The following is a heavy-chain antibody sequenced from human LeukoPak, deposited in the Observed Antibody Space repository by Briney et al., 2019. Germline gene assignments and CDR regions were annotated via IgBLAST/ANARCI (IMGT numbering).Heavy chain of an antibody. CDR3: ARVSNYDFWSGYYGQDYYYYGMDV. Sequence: GGSLRLSCAASGFTFSSYWMSWVRQAPGKGLEWVANIKQDGSEKYYVDSVKGRFTISRDNAKNSLYLQMNSLRAEDTAVYYCARVSNYDFWSGYYGQDYYYYGMDVWGQGTTVTVSS. CDR1: GFTFSSYW. V-gene: IGHV3-7*01. J-gene: IGHJ6*02. D-gene: IGHD3-3*01. CDR2: IKQDGSEK.